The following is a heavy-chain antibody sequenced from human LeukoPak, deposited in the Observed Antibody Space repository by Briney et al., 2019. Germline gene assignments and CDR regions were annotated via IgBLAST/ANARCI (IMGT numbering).Heavy chain of an antibody. D-gene: IGHD3-10*01. CDR3: ARDSYYYGPSYPYYYYYYMDV. CDR1: GYTFTSYG. Sequence: EASVKVSCKASGYTFTSYGISWVRQAPGQGLEWMGWISAYNGNTNYAQKLQGRVTMTTDTSTSTAYMELRSLRSDDTAVYYCARDSYYYGPSYPYYYYYYMDVWGKGTTVTISS. V-gene: IGHV1-18*01. J-gene: IGHJ6*03. CDR2: ISAYNGNT.